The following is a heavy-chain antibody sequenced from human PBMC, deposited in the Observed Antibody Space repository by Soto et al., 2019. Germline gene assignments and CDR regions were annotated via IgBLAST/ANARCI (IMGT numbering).Heavy chain of an antibody. V-gene: IGHV1-18*01. Sequence: ASGKVSCKASGYTFTSYGISWVRQSPGQGLEWMGWISAYNGNTNYAQKLQGRVTMTTDTSTSTAYMELRSLRSDDTAVYYCARESIDGSLHYGMDVWGQGTTVTVSS. CDR1: GYTFTSYG. CDR3: ARESIDGSLHYGMDV. D-gene: IGHD3-10*01. J-gene: IGHJ6*02. CDR2: ISAYNGNT.